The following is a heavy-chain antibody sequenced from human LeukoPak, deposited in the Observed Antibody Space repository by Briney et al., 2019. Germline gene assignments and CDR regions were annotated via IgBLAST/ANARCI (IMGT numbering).Heavy chain of an antibody. D-gene: IGHD3-16*02. Sequence: ASVKVSCKASGYTFTSYYMHWVRQAPGQGLEWTGIINPSGGSTSYAQKFQGRVTMTRDTSTSTVYMELSSLRSEDTAVYYCAREAGGDYVWGSYRPGAFDIWGQGAMVTVSS. J-gene: IGHJ3*02. CDR1: GYTFTSYY. CDR3: AREAGGDYVWGSYRPGAFDI. V-gene: IGHV1-46*01. CDR2: INPSGGST.